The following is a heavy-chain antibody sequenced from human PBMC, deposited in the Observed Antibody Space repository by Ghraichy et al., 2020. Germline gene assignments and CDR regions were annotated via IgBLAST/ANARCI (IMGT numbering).Heavy chain of an antibody. CDR1: GFPFSSYA. D-gene: IGHD2-21*01. CDR3: AQDRYLLADGLDV. Sequence: GGSLRLSCAASGFPFSSYAMSWVRQAPGKGLEWVSVISVGGTAYYADSVKVRFTISRDKSKNTLYLQMNSLRVEDTAVYYCAQDRYLLADGLDVWGQGTLVSVSS. J-gene: IGHJ3*01. CDR2: ISVGGTA. V-gene: IGHV3-23*01.